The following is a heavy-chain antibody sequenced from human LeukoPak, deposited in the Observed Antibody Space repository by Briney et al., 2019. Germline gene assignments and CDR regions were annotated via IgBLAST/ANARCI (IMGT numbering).Heavy chain of an antibody. V-gene: IGHV4-31*03. Sequence: SQTLSLTCTVSGGSISSGGYYWSWICQHPGKGLEWIGYIYYSGSTYYNPSLKSRVTISVDTSKNQFSLKLSSVTAADTAVYYCARRAKYCGAGSLTFDYWGQGTLVTVSS. D-gene: IGHD3-10*01. J-gene: IGHJ4*02. CDR1: GGSISSGGYY. CDR3: ARRAKYCGAGSLTFDY. CDR2: IYYSGST.